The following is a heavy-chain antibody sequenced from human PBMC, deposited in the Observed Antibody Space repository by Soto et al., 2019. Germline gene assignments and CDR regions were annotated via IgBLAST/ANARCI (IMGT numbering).Heavy chain of an antibody. J-gene: IGHJ4*02. CDR3: ARSDSRDDYGDYAVVY. V-gene: IGHV4-30-2*01. Sequence: QLQLQESGSGLVKPSQTLSLTCAVSGGSISSGGYSWSWIRQPPGKGLEWIGYIYHSGSTYYNPSLKSRVTISVDRSKNQYSLKLSSVTAADTAVYYCARSDSRDDYGDYAVVYCGQGTLVTVSS. D-gene: IGHD4-17*01. CDR2: IYHSGST. CDR1: GGSISSGGYS.